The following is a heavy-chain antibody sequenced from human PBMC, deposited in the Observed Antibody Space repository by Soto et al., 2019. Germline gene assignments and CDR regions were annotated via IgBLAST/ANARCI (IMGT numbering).Heavy chain of an antibody. CDR2: IRVYNGNT. J-gene: IGHJ4*02. Sequence: QVQLVQSGAEVNKPGASVKVSCKASGYTFTSYGISWVRQAPGQGLEWMGWIRVYNGNTNYAQKLKGRVTMTTDTSTSTAYIELRSLKSDDTAVYYCARDSPPNDYWGQGTLVTVSS. V-gene: IGHV1-18*01. CDR1: GYTFTSYG. CDR3: ARDSPPNDY.